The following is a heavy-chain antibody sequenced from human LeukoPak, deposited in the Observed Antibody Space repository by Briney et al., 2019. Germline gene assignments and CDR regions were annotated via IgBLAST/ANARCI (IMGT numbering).Heavy chain of an antibody. CDR2: INHSGST. CDR3: ARIREPGAYGMDV. Sequence: PSKTLSLTCAVYGGSFSGYYWSWIRQPPGKGLGWIGEINHSGSTNYNPSLKSRVTISVDTSKNQFSLKLSSVTAADAAVYYCARIREPGAYGMDVWGQGTTVTVS. V-gene: IGHV4-34*01. J-gene: IGHJ6*02. D-gene: IGHD3-10*01. CDR1: GGSFSGYY.